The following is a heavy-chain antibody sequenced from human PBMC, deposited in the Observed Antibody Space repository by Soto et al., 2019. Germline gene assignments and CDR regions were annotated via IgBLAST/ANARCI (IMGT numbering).Heavy chain of an antibody. CDR3: ARDDEYSGNGMDV. CDR1: GFTFSNYG. J-gene: IGHJ6*02. V-gene: IGHV3-33*01. Sequence: QVQLVESGGGVVQPGRSLRLSCAASGFTFSNYGMHWVRQAPGKGLEWVAVILNDGSNRYHADSVKDRFTISRDNSKNTLYLQMNSLRAEDTAVYYCARDDEYSGNGMDVWGQETTVTVS. CDR2: ILNDGSNR. D-gene: IGHD3-10*01.